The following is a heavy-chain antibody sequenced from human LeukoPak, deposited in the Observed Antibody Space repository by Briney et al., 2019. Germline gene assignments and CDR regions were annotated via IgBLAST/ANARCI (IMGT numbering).Heavy chain of an antibody. J-gene: IGHJ6*02. Sequence: GGSLRLSCAASGFTFSFYAMHWVRQAPGKGLEWVAVISYDGSNKYYADSVKGRFTISRDNSKNTPYLQMNSLRPEDTAVYYCARDLSGSRHYWFYGMDVWGQGTTVTVSS. D-gene: IGHD1-26*01. CDR2: ISYDGSNK. CDR1: GFTFSFYA. CDR3: ARDLSGSRHYWFYGMDV. V-gene: IGHV3-30-3*01.